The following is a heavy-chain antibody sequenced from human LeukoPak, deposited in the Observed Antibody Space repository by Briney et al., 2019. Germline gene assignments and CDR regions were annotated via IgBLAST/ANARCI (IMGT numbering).Heavy chain of an antibody. V-gene: IGHV3-74*01. J-gene: IGHJ6*02. CDR3: ARGRYYDMDV. CDR1: GFTFSSYW. CDR2: IDSDGSFT. Sequence: GGALRLSCAASGFTFSSYWMHWVRQAPGKGLGWVSGIDSDGSFTTYADSVKDRCTVSRDNAKNTLYLQMNSLRAEDTAVYYCARGRYYDMDVWGQGTTVTVSS.